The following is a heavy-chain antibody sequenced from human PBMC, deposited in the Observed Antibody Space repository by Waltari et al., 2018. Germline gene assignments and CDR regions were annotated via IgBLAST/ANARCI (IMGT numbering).Heavy chain of an antibody. J-gene: IGHJ4*02. CDR2: IYYSGST. Sequence: QVQLQESGPGLVKPSETLSLTCTVSGGSISSYYWSWIRQPPGKGLEWIGYIYYSGSTNYNPSPKSRVTISVDTSKNQFSLKLSSVTAADTAVYYCARGKITIFGVVIPFDYWGQGTLVTVSS. CDR3: ARGKITIFGVVIPFDY. CDR1: GGSISSYY. V-gene: IGHV4-59*01. D-gene: IGHD3-3*01.